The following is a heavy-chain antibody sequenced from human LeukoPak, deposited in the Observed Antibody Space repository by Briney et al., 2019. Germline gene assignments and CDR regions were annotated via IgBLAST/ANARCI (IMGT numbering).Heavy chain of an antibody. CDR3: ARVSTMIVVPPHYYYGMDV. D-gene: IGHD3-22*01. V-gene: IGHV1-69*13. J-gene: IGHJ6*02. CDR1: GGTFSSYA. CDR2: IIPIFGTA. Sequence: ASVKVSCKASGGTFSSYAISWVRLAPGQGLEWMGGIIPIFGTANYAQKFQGRVTITADESTSTAYMELSSLRSEDTAVYYCARVSTMIVVPPHYYYGMDVWGQETTVTVSS.